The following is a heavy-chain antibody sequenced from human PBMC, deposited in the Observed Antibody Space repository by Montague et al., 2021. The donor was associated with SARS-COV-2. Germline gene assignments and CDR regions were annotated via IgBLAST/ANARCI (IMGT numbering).Heavy chain of an antibody. V-gene: IGHV4-59*01. Sequence: SETLSLTCTVSGGTIRSYYWGWIRQPTGKGLEWIGEIYSSGSTNYHPSLKSRVTISMDTSESQFSLKLTSVTAADTAVYYCARHTRGWQPFDFWGQGTLVTVSS. J-gene: IGHJ4*02. CDR1: GGTIRSYY. D-gene: IGHD6-19*01. CDR3: ARHTRGWQPFDF. CDR2: IYSSGST.